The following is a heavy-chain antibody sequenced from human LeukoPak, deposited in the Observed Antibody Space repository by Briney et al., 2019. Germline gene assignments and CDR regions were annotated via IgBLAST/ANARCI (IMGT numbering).Heavy chain of an antibody. J-gene: IGHJ4*02. Sequence: VASVKVSCKASGYTFTGYYMHWVRQAPGQGLEWMGWINPNSGGTNYAQKFQGRVTMTRDTSISTAYMELSRLRSDDTAVYCCASLNVVVPAADFDYWGQGTLVTVSS. CDR2: INPNSGGT. D-gene: IGHD2-2*01. V-gene: IGHV1-2*02. CDR3: ASLNVVVPAADFDY. CDR1: GYTFTGYY.